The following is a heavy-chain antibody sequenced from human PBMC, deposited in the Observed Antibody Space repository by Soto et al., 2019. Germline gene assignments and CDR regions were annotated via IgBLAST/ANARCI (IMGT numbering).Heavy chain of an antibody. V-gene: IGHV4-34*01. D-gene: IGHD6-19*01. J-gene: IGHJ6*02. CDR1: GESLRSHS. CDR3: AREDSSGWSGESMDV. CDR2: INHSGST. Sequence: SETLSLTCTGYGESLRSHSWNWIRQPPGKGLEWVGEINHSGSTNYNPSLKSRATKSVDTSKNQFSLKLTSAIAADTGVYYCAREDSSGWSGESMDVWGQGTTVTVSS.